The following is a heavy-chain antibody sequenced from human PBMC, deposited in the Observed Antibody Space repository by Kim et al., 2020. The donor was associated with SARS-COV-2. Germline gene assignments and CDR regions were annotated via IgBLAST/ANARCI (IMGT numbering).Heavy chain of an antibody. CDR3: AKDDFDSNS. CDR1: GFTFDDYA. J-gene: IGHJ4*02. Sequence: GGSLRLSCAASGFTFDDYAMHWVRQAPGKGLEWVSGISWNSGSIGYADSVKGRFTISRDNAKNSLYLQMNSLRAEDTALYYCAKDDFDSNSWGQGTLVTVSS. D-gene: IGHD3-9*01. CDR2: ISWNSGSI. V-gene: IGHV3-9*01.